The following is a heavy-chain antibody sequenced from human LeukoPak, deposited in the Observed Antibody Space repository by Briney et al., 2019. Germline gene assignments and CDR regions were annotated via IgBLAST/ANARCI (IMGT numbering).Heavy chain of an antibody. J-gene: IGHJ4*02. D-gene: IGHD1-26*01. Sequence: GASVKVSCKASGYTFTGYYMHWVRQAPGQGLEWMGWINPNSGGANYAQKFQGRVTMTRDTSISTAYMELSRLRSDDTAVYYRANIVGATRVGYWGQGTLVTVSS. CDR2: INPNSGGA. CDR1: GYTFTGYY. V-gene: IGHV1-2*02. CDR3: ANIVGATRVGY.